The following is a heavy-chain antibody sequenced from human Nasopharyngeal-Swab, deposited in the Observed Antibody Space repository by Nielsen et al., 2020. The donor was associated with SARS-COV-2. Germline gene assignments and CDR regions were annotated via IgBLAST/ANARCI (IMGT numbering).Heavy chain of an antibody. V-gene: IGHV3-53*01. J-gene: IGHJ4*02. CDR3: ARGPPEYL. CDR2: IYGGGST. D-gene: IGHD1-14*01. Sequence: WIRQPPGKGLEWASVIYGGGSTYYADSVKGRFTISRDNSKNTLYLQMNSLRAEDTAVYYCARGPPEYLWGQGTLVTVSS.